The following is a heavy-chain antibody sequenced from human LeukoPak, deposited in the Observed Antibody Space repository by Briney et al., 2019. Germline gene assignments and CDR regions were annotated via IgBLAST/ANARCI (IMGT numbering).Heavy chain of an antibody. Sequence: PGGSLRLSCAASGFTFSSYSMHWVRQAPGKGLDFVSAISANGRSTYYASSVKGRFTISRDNSKNTLYLQMGSLRAEDLAVYYCAGVGLGSGFDYCGQGTLVTVSS. CDR2: ISANGRST. CDR3: AGVGLGSGFDY. V-gene: IGHV3-64*01. D-gene: IGHD1-26*01. CDR1: GFTFSSYS. J-gene: IGHJ4*02.